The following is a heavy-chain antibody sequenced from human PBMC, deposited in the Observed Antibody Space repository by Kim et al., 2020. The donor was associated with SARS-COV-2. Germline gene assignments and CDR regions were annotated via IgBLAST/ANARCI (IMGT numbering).Heavy chain of an antibody. CDR2: ILNSGVTT. CDR3: ASSLGDGY. CDR1: GFTFAGYA. J-gene: IGHJ4*02. Sequence: GGSLRLSCAASGFTFAGYAMNWVRQAPGKGLEWVSGILNSGVTTYYADSVRGRFTISRDNSKNTLYLQMNSLRAEDTAIYYCASSLGDGYGGQGTLVTVS. D-gene: IGHD3-10*01. V-gene: IGHV3-23*01.